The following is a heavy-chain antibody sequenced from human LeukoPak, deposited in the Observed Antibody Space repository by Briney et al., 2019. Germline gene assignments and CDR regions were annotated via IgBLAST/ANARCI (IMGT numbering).Heavy chain of an antibody. Sequence: GGSLRLSCVGSGFTFSHYSLHWVRQAPGKGLEWVTLILYDGSDKYYADSVKGRFTISRDNAKNSLYLQMNSLRAEDAAVYYCARGGIAAAGIDYWGQGTLVTVSS. CDR3: ARGGIAAAGIDY. J-gene: IGHJ4*02. CDR1: GFTFSHYS. V-gene: IGHV3-30-3*01. CDR2: ILYDGSDK. D-gene: IGHD6-13*01.